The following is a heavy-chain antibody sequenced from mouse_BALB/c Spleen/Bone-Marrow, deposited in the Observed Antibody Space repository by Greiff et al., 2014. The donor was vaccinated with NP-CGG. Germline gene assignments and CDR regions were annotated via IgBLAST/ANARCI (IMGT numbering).Heavy chain of an antibody. CDR1: GFSLTSYG. V-gene: IGHV2-4-1*01. CDR3: ARNKNDYDGTLAY. D-gene: IGHD2-4*01. CDR2: IWSGGST. J-gene: IGHJ3*01. Sequence: VQVVESGPGLVQPSQSLSITCTVSGFSLTSYGVHWVRQSPGKGLEWLGVIWSGGSTDYNAAFISRLSISKDNSKSQVFFKMNSLQADDTAIYYCARNKNDYDGTLAYWGQETLVTVSA.